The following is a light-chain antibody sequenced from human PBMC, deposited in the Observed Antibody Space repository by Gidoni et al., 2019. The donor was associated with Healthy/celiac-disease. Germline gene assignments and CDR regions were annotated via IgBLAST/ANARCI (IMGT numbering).Light chain of an antibody. V-gene: IGLV2-8*01. CDR1: SSDVGGYNY. Sequence: SALTQPPSASGSPGQSVTITCTGTSSDVGGYNYVSWYQQHPGKAPNLMLYAVSKRPTGVPDRFSASKSGNTASLTVSGLQAEDEAYYSCSSYAGSNTLVFGGGTKLTVL. CDR2: AVS. CDR3: SSYAGSNTLV. J-gene: IGLJ2*01.